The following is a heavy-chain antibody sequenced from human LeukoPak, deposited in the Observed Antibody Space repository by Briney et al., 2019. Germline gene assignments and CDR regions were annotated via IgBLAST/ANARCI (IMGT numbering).Heavy chain of an antibody. CDR2: IYHSGTT. CDR3: ARDLGCSSPSCFYSYMDV. Sequence: ASETLSLTCAVSDYSISSGFYWGWIRQPPGKGLEWIGSIYHSGTTYYNPSLKSRVTISVDTSNNQFSLKLSSVTAADTAVYYCARDLGCSSPSCFYSYMDVWGKGTAVTVPS. V-gene: IGHV4-38-2*02. CDR1: DYSISSGFY. D-gene: IGHD2-2*01. J-gene: IGHJ6*03.